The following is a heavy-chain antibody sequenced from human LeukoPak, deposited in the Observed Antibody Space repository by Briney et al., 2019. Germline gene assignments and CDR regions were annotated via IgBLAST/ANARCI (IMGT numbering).Heavy chain of an antibody. D-gene: IGHD3-22*01. CDR1: GFTFSSYG. Sequence: PGGSLRLSCAASGFTFSSYGMHWVRQAPGKGLEWVAVIWYDGSNKYYADSVKGRFTISRDNSKNTLYLQMNSLRAEDTAVYYCARGHLYYYDSSGYSTDAFDIWGQGTMVTVSS. CDR3: ARGHLYYYDSSGYSTDAFDI. V-gene: IGHV3-33*01. CDR2: IWYDGSNK. J-gene: IGHJ3*02.